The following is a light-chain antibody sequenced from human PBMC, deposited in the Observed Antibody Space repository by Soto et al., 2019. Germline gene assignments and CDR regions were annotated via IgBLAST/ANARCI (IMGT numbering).Light chain of an antibody. V-gene: IGKV3-20*01. CDR1: QSVNSNY. J-gene: IGKJ3*01. CDR2: GAS. Sequence: DIVLTQSPGTLSLSPGERATLSCRASQSVNSNYFAWFQQRVGQAPRLLIYGASSMATGIPDRFSGSGSGTDFTLTISRLEPEDFAVYYCQQYGSSPFTFGPGTKVDIK. CDR3: QQYGSSPFT.